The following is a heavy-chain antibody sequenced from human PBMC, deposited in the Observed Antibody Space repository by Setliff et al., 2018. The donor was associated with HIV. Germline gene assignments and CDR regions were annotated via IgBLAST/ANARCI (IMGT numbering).Heavy chain of an antibody. CDR2: MYYSGNT. CDR1: GGYVSSSSYY. CDR3: ATQHRFQRAFEAVAGSFDP. J-gene: IGHJ5*02. V-gene: IGHV4-39*01. D-gene: IGHD6-19*01. Sequence: PSETLSLTCNVSGGYVSSSSYYWAWIRQPAGKGLEWIGTMYYSGNTYYNPSLKSRVTITADASKNQLSLKLTSVTAADTAVYYCATQHRFQRAFEAVAGSFDPWGQGILVTVSS.